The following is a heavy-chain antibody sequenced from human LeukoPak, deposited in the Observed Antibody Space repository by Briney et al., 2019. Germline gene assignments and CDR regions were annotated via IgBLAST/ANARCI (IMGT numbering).Heavy chain of an antibody. J-gene: IGHJ6*02. CDR1: GGSISSSSYY. Sequence: SETLSLTCSVSGGSISSSSYYWGWIRQPPGKGLEWIGYIYYNGSTNYNPSLKSRVTISVDTSKNQFSLKLRSVTAADTAVYYCARGRIRYFDYYYGMDVWGQGTTVTVSS. D-gene: IGHD3-9*01. CDR3: ARGRIRYFDYYYGMDV. V-gene: IGHV4-61*05. CDR2: IYYNGST.